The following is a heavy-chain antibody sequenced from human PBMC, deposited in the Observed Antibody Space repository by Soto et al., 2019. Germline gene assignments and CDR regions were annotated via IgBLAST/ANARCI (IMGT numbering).Heavy chain of an antibody. CDR3: ARDKDWAFDY. D-gene: IGHD3-9*01. V-gene: IGHV3-48*04. J-gene: IGHJ4*02. CDR1: GFIFRSYS. CDR2: IFATSTTI. Sequence: GGSLRLSCVASGFIFRSYSMVWVRQAPGKGLEWISYIFATSTTIDYADSVEGRFTVSRDNAKNSLFLLINSLRAEDTAVYYCARDKDWAFDYWGQGT.